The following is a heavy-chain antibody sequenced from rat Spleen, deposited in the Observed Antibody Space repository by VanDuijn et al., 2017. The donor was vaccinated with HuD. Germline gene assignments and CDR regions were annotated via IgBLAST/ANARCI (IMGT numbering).Heavy chain of an antibody. CDR1: GFSFSYFV. D-gene: IGHD1-11*01. Sequence: EVQLVASGGGLVQPGRSLKLSCAASGFSFSYFVMAWVRQAPKKGLEWVASVTSGGSKTYYPDSVKGRFTISRDNAKSTLYRQMDSLRSEDMATYYWTRHGGLRNWFAYWGQGTLVTVSS. J-gene: IGHJ3*01. CDR2: VTSGGSKT. CDR3: TRHGGLRNWFAY. V-gene: IGHV5-7*01.